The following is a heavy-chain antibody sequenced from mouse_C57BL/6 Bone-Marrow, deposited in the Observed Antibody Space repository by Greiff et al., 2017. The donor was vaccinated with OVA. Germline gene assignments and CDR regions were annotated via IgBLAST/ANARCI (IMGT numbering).Heavy chain of an antibody. CDR3: TQRTYGNYEYFDV. D-gene: IGHD2-1*01. J-gene: IGHJ1*03. Sequence: EVQLQQPGAELVRPGASVKLSCTASGFNIQDDYMHWVKQRPEQGLEWIGWIDPENGDTEYASKFQGKATITADTSSNTAYLQRSSLTSEDTAVYYCTQRTYGNYEYFDVWGTGTTVTVSS. CDR2: IDPENGDT. CDR1: GFNIQDDY. V-gene: IGHV14-4*01.